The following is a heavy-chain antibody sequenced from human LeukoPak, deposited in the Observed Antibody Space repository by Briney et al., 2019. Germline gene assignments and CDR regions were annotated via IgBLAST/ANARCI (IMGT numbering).Heavy chain of an antibody. CDR3: AKMKGHPLPKYYMDV. J-gene: IGHJ6*01. CDR2: ISSSSSYI. V-gene: IGHV3-21*04. Sequence: PGGSLRRSCAASGFTFSSYSMNWVRQAPGKGLEWVSSISSSSSYIYYADSVKGRFTISRDNSKNTLYLEVNSLRAEDTAIYYCAKMKGHPLPKYYMDVWGQGTTVTVSS. CDR1: GFTFSSYS. D-gene: IGHD1-26*01.